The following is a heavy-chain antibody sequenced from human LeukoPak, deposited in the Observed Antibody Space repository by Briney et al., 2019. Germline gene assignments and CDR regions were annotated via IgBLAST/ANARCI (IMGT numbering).Heavy chain of an antibody. CDR3: ARDQGMVNDAFDV. Sequence: GGSLRLSCAASGFTFSNFAMSWVRQAPGKGLEWVSAISSSTFVTYYADSVKGRFTISRDNSKNSLYLQMNNLRDDDTAVYYCARDQGMVNDAFDVWGQGTLVTVSS. CDR2: ISSSTFVT. V-gene: IGHV3-23*01. CDR1: GFTFSNFA. J-gene: IGHJ3*01. D-gene: IGHD4/OR15-4a*01.